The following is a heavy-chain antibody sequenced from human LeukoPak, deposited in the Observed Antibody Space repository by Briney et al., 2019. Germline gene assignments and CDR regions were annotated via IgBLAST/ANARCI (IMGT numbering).Heavy chain of an antibody. CDR1: GGXITSSY. J-gene: IGHJ5*02. D-gene: IGHD3-9*01. V-gene: IGHV4-59*01. CDR3: ARGRYSAGDNWFDP. CDR2: IHYTGST. Sequence: PSETLSLTCTVSGGXITSSYWSWIRQSPGKGLEWIGYIHYTGSTNYNPSLKSRVTMLIDTSKNQFSLKLSSVTAADTAVYYCARGRYSAGDNWFDPWGQGILVTVSS.